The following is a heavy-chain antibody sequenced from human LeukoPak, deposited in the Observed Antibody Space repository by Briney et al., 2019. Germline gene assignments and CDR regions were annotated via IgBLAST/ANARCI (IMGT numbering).Heavy chain of an antibody. CDR3: VRGGILVSGIDEIDY. Sequence: GGSLRLSCAASGFTFRGYDMHWVRQVTGKGLEWVSAVGISGDTYYAGSVKGRFTISRENAKNSLYLQMNSLTAGDTAVYYCVRGGILVSGIDEIDYWGQGTLATVSS. CDR2: VGISGDT. J-gene: IGHJ4*02. CDR1: GFTFRGYD. V-gene: IGHV3-13*01. D-gene: IGHD6-19*01.